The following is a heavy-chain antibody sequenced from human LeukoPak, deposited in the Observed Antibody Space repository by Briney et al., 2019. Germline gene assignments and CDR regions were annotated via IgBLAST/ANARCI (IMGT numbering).Heavy chain of an antibody. J-gene: IGHJ3*02. D-gene: IGHD1-26*01. CDR2: IYYSGST. V-gene: IGHV4-59*04. CDR3: AREGATQAFDI. CDR1: GVSISDNY. Sequence: SETLSLTCTVSGVSISDNYWNWIRQPPGKGLEWIGNIYYSGSTHYNPSLKSRVTISVDTSKNQFSLKLSSVTAADTAVYYCAREGATQAFDIWGQGAMVTVSS.